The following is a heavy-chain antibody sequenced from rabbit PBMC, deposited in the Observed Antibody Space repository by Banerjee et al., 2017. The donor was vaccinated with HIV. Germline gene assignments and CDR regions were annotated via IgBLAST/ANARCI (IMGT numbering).Heavy chain of an antibody. J-gene: IGHJ4*01. Sequence: QSLEESGGDLVKPGASLTLTCTASGFSFSSGYDMCWVRQAPGKGLEWIGYIYTGSGSAIYASWAKGRFTISKTSSTTVTLQMTSLTAADTATYFCARDSGGVPDFTLWGPGTLVTVS. CDR1: GFSFSSGYD. V-gene: IGHV1S40*01. CDR2: IYTGSGSA. D-gene: IGHD1-1*01. CDR3: ARDSGGVPDFTL.